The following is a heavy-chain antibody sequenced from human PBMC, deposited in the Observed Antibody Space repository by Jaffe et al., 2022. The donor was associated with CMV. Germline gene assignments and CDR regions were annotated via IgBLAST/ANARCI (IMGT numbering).Heavy chain of an antibody. V-gene: IGHV3-9*01. D-gene: IGHD6-19*01. Sequence: EVQLVESGGGLVQPGRSLRLSCAASGFTFDDYAMHWVRQAPGKGLEWVSGISWNSGSIGYADSVKGRFTISRDNAKNSLYLQMNSLRAEDTALYYCAKGNQVQWLVPYYFDYWGQGTLVTVSS. CDR1: GFTFDDYA. J-gene: IGHJ4*02. CDR3: AKGNQVQWLVPYYFDY. CDR2: ISWNSGSI.